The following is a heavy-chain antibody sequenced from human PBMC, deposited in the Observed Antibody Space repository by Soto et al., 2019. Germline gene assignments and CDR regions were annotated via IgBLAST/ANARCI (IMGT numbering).Heavy chain of an antibody. V-gene: IGHV4-31*03. D-gene: IGHD2-15*01. CDR2: IYYSGST. J-gene: IGHJ5*02. CDR1: GGSISSGGYY. CDR3: ARRAQSRGYCSGGSCSHLINWFDP. Sequence: SETLSLTCTVSGGSISSGGYYWSWIRQHPGKGLGWIGYIYYSGSTYYNPSLKSRVTISVDTSKNQFSLKLSSVTAADTAVYYCARRAQSRGYCSGGSCSHLINWFDPWGQGTLVTVS.